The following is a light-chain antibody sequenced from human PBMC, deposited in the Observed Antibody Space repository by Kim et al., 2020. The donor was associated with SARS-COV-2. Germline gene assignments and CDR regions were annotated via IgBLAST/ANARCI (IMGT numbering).Light chain of an antibody. Sequence: PGERATRPCRASQSVSSSYLAWYQQTPGQAPRLLIYGASSRATGIPDRFSGSGSGTDFTLTISRLEPEDFAVYYCQQYGSSPPLTFGGGNKVEIK. V-gene: IGKV3-20*01. CDR3: QQYGSSPPLT. CDR2: GAS. CDR1: QSVSSSY. J-gene: IGKJ4*01.